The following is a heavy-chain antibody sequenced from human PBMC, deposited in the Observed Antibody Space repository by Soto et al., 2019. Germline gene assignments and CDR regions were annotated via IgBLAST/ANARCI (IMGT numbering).Heavy chain of an antibody. V-gene: IGHV1-3*01. J-gene: IGHJ6*02. CDR1: GYTFTRYA. CDR3: ARDIQGGSSSWLYYYYYGMDV. Sequence: QVQLVQSGAEVKKPGAPVKVSCKASGYTFTRYAMHWVRQAPGQRLEWMGWINAGNGNTKYSQKFQGRVTISRDTSASTAYMELSSLRSEDTAVYHCARDIQGGSSSWLYYYYYGMDVWGQGTTVTVSS. D-gene: IGHD6-13*01. CDR2: INAGNGNT.